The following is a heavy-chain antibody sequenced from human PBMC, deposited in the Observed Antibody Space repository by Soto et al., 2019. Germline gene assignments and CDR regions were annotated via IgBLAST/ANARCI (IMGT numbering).Heavy chain of an antibody. J-gene: IGHJ4*02. CDR2: IYYSGST. CDR1: GCSISSYY. Sequence: QVQLQESGPGLVKPSETLSLTCTVSGCSISSYYWSWIRQPPGKGLEWIGYIYYSGSTNYNPSLKSRVTISVDTSKNQFSLKLSSVTAADTAVYYCARGGGSPDYWGQGTLVTVSS. CDR3: ARGGGSPDY. D-gene: IGHD1-26*01. V-gene: IGHV4-59*08.